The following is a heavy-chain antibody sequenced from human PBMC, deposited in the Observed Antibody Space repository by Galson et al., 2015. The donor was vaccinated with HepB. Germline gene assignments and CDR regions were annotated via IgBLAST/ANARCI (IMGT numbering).Heavy chain of an antibody. D-gene: IGHD3-3*01. V-gene: IGHV3-74*01. Sequence: SLRLSCAASGFIFSHYWMHWVRQAPGKGLAWVSRINSDGRNTTYADSVKGRFTISRDNVKNTLYPQMSSLRAEDTAVYYCAWGSFWFDYWGRGTLVTVSS. CDR3: AWGSFWFDY. CDR1: GFIFSHYW. CDR2: INSDGRNT. J-gene: IGHJ4*02.